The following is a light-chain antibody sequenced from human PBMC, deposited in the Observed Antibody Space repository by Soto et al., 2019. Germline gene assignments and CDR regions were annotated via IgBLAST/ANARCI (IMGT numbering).Light chain of an antibody. J-gene: IGKJ1*01. CDR3: QQSYSTLPQT. Sequence: DIQMTQSPSSLSASVGDRVTITCRASQSISSYLNWYQQKPGKAPKLLIYAASSLQSGVPSRFSGSGSGTDFTLTISSLQPADFATYYCQQSYSTLPQTVGQGTKVDIK. CDR2: AAS. V-gene: IGKV1-39*01. CDR1: QSISSY.